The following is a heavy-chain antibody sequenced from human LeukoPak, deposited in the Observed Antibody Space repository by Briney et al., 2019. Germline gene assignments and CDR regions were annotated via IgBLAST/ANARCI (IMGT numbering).Heavy chain of an antibody. Sequence: PSETLSLTCTVSGGSISSYYWSWIRQPPGKGLEWIGYIYYSGSTNYNPSLESRVTISVDTSKNQFSLKLSSVTAADTAVYYCARDPRPLDYYDSRGFDPWGQGTLVSVSS. J-gene: IGHJ5*02. CDR3: ARDPRPLDYYDSRGFDP. V-gene: IGHV4-59*01. CDR2: IYYSGST. CDR1: GGSISSYY. D-gene: IGHD3-22*01.